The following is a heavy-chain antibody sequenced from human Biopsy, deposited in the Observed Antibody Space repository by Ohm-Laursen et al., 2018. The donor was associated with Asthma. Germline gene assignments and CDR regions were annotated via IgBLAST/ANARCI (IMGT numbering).Heavy chain of an antibody. CDR3: TRTTTVTTTYAMDV. Sequence: GSLRLSCAASEFSVSSSYMSWVRQAPGKGLEWVSVIYNDGRAYYADSVKGRFTVSRDNSKNTLFLQMNSLRAKDTAVYYCTRTTTVTTTYAMDVWGRGTTVTVSS. CDR2: IYNDGRA. CDR1: EFSVSSSY. V-gene: IGHV3-53*01. J-gene: IGHJ6*02. D-gene: IGHD4-17*01.